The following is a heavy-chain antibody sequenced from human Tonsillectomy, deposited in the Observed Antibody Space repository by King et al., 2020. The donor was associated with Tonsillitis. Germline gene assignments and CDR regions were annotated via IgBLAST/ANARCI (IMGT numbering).Heavy chain of an antibody. Sequence: VQLVESGGGLVQPGGSLRLSCAGSGFTFNNYAMSWVRPAPGKGLEWVSAVSGGGDKSFYSDSVRGRFTISRDNSKNMLSLQMNSLRAEDTALYYCAIFMGSTASVFDSWGQGTLVTVSS. V-gene: IGHV3-23*04. CDR1: GFTFNNYA. CDR2: VSGGGDKS. J-gene: IGHJ4*02. CDR3: AIFMGSTASVFDS. D-gene: IGHD2-2*01.